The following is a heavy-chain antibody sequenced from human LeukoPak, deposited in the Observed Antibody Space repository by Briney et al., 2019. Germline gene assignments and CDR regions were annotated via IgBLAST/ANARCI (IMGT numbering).Heavy chain of an antibody. CDR1: RGSISSGSYY. D-gene: IGHD3-10*01. J-gene: IGHJ6*02. CDR3: ARGRGRDVSFYYGMDV. Sequence: SQTLSLTCTVSRGSISSGSYYWSWIRQPAGKGLEWIGRIYSNGTTNYNPSLKSRVTIPVDTSKNHFSLKVSSVTAADTAVYYCARGRGRDVSFYYGMDVWGQGTTVTVSS. V-gene: IGHV4-61*02. CDR2: IYSNGTT.